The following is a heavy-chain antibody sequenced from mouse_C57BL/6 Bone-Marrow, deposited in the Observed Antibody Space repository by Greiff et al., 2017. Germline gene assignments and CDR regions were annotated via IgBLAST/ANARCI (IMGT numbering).Heavy chain of an antibody. J-gene: IGHJ2*01. V-gene: IGHV1-50*01. Sequence: QVQLQQPGAELVKPGASVKLSCKASGYTFTSYWMPWVKQRPGQGLEWIGEIDPSDSYTNYNQKFKGKATLTVDTSSSTAYMQISSLTAEDSAVYYCARKLRLDYWGQGTTLTVSS. CDR2: IDPSDSYT. CDR3: ARKLRLDY. CDR1: GYTFTSYW. D-gene: IGHD2-4*01.